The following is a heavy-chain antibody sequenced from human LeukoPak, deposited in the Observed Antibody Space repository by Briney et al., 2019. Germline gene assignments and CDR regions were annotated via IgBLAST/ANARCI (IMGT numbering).Heavy chain of an antibody. Sequence: SETLSLTCAVYGGSFSGYYWSWIRQPPGMGLEWIGEINHSGSTNYNPSLKSRVTISLDTSKNQFSLKLTSVTAADTAVYYCAREGIAAAAIDYWGQGNLVTVSS. CDR1: GGSFSGYY. CDR3: AREGIAAAAIDY. D-gene: IGHD6-13*01. V-gene: IGHV4-34*01. CDR2: INHSGST. J-gene: IGHJ4*02.